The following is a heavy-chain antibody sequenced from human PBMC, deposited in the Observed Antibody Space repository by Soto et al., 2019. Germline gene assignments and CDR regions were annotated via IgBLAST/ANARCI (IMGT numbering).Heavy chain of an antibody. CDR2: IIPIFGTA. V-gene: IGHV1-69*01. J-gene: IGHJ5*02. CDR3: ARLKRHCSGGSCPYFSTWFDP. D-gene: IGHD2-15*01. Sequence: QVQLVQSGAEVKKPGSSVKVSCKASGGTFSSYAISWVRQAPGQGLEWMGGIIPIFGTANYAQKFQGRVTITADESTSTAYMELSSLRSEDTAVYYCARLKRHCSGGSCPYFSTWFDPWGQGTLVTVSS. CDR1: GGTFSSYA.